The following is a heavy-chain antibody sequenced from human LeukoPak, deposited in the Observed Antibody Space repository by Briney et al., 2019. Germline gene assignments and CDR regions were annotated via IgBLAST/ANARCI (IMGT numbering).Heavy chain of an antibody. V-gene: IGHV3-53*01. CDR3: ARDLTGYYTGGSSY. CDR2: IYSGGST. D-gene: IGHD3/OR15-3a*01. CDR1: GFTVSSNY. Sequence: GGSLRLSCAASGFTVSSNYMSWVRQAPGKGLEWVSVIYSGGSTYYADSVKGRFTISRGNSKNTLYLQMNSLRAEDTAVYYCARDLTGYYTGGSSYWGQGTLVTVSS. J-gene: IGHJ4*02.